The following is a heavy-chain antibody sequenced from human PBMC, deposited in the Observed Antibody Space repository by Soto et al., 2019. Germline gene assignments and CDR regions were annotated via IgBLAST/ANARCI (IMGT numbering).Heavy chain of an antibody. V-gene: IGHV3-15*01. D-gene: IGHD4-17*01. CDR1: GFTFSDYY. CDR3: TTPNINLDYGDYDGGVDY. J-gene: IGHJ4*02. CDR2: IKSKTDGGTT. Sequence: LQLVESGGGLVKPGGSLTLSCAASGFTFSDYYMTWIRQAPGKGLEWVGRIKSKTDGGTTDYAAPVKGRFTISRDDSKNTLYLQMNSLKTEDTAVYYCTTPNINLDYGDYDGGVDYWGQGTLVTVSS.